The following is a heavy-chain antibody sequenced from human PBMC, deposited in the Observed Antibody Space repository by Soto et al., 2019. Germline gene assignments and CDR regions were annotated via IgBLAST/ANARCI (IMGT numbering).Heavy chain of an antibody. J-gene: IGHJ6*02. CDR2: VYYSGTT. V-gene: IGHV4-39*07. D-gene: IGHD5-18*01. CDR3: ARALIQLWPHYYYGMDV. Sequence: SETLSLTCTVSGGSVTNSSYYWGWIRQSPGKGLEWIGSVYYSGTTYYNPSLKSRVTISVDTSKNQFSLKVSSVTAADTAVYYCARALIQLWPHYYYGMDVWGQGTTVTVSS. CDR1: GGSVTNSSYY.